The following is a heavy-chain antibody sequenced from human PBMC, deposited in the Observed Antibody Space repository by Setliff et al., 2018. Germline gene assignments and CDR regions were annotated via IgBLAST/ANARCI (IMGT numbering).Heavy chain of an antibody. CDR1: GDSINTPTYH. V-gene: IGHV4-39*02. CDR2: IYYTGIT. CDR3: ARELVATWRGYSSSSPRCYFDN. D-gene: IGHD6-6*01. Sequence: SETLSLTCTVSGDSINTPTYHWGWVRQPPGKGLEWIGLIYYTGITYYNPSLKSRVTISEDMSENQISLKLNPVTAADTAVYYCARELVATWRGYSSSSPRCYFDNWGQGTLVTVSS. J-gene: IGHJ4*02.